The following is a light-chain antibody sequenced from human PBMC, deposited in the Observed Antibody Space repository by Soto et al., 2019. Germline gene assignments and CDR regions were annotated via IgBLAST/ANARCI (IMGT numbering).Light chain of an antibody. CDR1: QNVSTW. Sequence: DIQMTQSPSALSASIGDRVTITCRASQNVSTWLAWYQQKPGKAPYLLISDVPSLERGVPSRFSGSGSGTEFTLTISSMQPDDFATFYCQQYNGYSRTFGQGTKVEI. CDR3: QQYNGYSRT. V-gene: IGKV1-5*01. J-gene: IGKJ1*01. CDR2: DVP.